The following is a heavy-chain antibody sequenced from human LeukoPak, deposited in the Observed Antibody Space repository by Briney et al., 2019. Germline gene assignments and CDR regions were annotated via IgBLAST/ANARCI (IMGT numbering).Heavy chain of an antibody. V-gene: IGHV4-34*01. Sequence: PSETLSLTCAVYGGSFSGYYWSWIRQPPGKGLEWIGEINHSGSTNYNPSLKSRVTISVETSKNQFSLKLSSVTAADTAVYYCARDRVVPAADTFDPWGQGTLVTVSS. CDR2: INHSGST. D-gene: IGHD2-2*01. CDR1: GGSFSGYY. CDR3: ARDRVVPAADTFDP. J-gene: IGHJ5*02.